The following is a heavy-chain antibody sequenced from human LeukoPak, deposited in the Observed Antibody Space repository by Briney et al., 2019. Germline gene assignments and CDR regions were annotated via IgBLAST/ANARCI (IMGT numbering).Heavy chain of an antibody. CDR1: GGSISSYY. Sequence: KTSETLSLTCTVSGGSISSYYWSWIRQPPGKGLEWIGYIYYSGSTNYNPSLKSRVTISVDTSKNQFSLKLSSVTAADTAVYYCARAWGSGSYSFDPWGQGTLVTVSS. D-gene: IGHD1-26*01. J-gene: IGHJ5*02. CDR2: IYYSGST. V-gene: IGHV4-59*01. CDR3: ARAWGSGSYSFDP.